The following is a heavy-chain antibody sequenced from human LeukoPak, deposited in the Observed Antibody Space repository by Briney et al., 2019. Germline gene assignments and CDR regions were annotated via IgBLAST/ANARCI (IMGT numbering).Heavy chain of an antibody. V-gene: IGHV3-48*01. J-gene: IGHJ4*02. D-gene: IGHD5-18*01. Sequence: GGSLRLSCAASGFTFSSYSMNWGRQAPGRGVEWVSYISGSSRPIYYADSVKGRFTISRDNAKNSLYLQMNSLRAEDTAVYYCARDYSYGFLNWGQGTLVTVSS. CDR1: GFTFSSYS. CDR2: ISGSSRPI. CDR3: ARDYSYGFLN.